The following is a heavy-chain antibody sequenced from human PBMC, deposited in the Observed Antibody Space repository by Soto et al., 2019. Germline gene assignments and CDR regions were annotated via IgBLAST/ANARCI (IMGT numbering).Heavy chain of an antibody. Sequence: SHTCSVSGVTVINHYWSRMRHRQGKGLEWIGYIYYSENTKYNPSRMSRLTISADTSKKQFSLKLNSVTAADTAVYYCAKAGGVEGGIVFAYWGRAILATV. CDR1: GVTVINHY. J-gene: IGHJ4*02. CDR2: IYYSENT. D-gene: IGHD3-16*02. CDR3: AKAGGVEGGIVFAY. V-gene: IGHV4-59*02.